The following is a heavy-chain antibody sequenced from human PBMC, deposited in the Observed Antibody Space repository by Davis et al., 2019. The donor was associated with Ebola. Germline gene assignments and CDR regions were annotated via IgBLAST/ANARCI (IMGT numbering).Heavy chain of an antibody. V-gene: IGHV3-48*02. D-gene: IGHD3-22*01. CDR2: ISSSSSTI. CDR3: AREERITMIVVAPVWAFDI. J-gene: IGHJ3*02. Sequence: GGSLRLSCAASGFTFSSYSMNWVRQAPGKGLEWVSYISSSSSTIYYADSVKGRFTISRDNAKNSLYLQMNSLRDEDTAVYYCAREERITMIVVAPVWAFDIWGQGTMVTVSS. CDR1: GFTFSSYS.